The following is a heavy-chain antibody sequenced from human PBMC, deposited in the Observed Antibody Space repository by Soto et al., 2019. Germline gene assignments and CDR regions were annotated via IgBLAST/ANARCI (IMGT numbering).Heavy chain of an antibody. D-gene: IGHD6-19*01. CDR1: GFTFSTLA. Sequence: GGSLRLSCVASGFTFSTLAMSWVRQAPGKGLEWVSAISGGGDNTYYADSVKGRFTISRDNSKNTLYLQMSSLGAEDAAVYYCSKGIAVSGTLTHDYWGQGTLVTVSS. CDR3: SKGIAVSGTLTHDY. CDR2: ISGGGDNT. J-gene: IGHJ4*02. V-gene: IGHV3-23*01.